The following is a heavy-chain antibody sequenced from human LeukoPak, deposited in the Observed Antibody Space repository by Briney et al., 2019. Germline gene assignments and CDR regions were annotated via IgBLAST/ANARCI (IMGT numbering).Heavy chain of an antibody. J-gene: IGHJ6*02. V-gene: IGHV3-21*01. CDR2: ITNSYI. CDR3: ARDAGRMDV. Sequence: TGGSLRLSCAASGFTFSSYSMNWVRQAPGKGLEWVSSITNSYIYYAESVKGRFTISRDNAKNSLYLQMNRLRAEDTAVYYCARDAGRMDVWGQGTTVTVSS. D-gene: IGHD1-14*01. CDR1: GFTFSSYS.